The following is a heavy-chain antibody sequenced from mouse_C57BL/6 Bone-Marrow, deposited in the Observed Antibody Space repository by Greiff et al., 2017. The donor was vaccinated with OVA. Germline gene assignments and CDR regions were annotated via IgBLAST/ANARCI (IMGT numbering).Heavy chain of an antibody. J-gene: IGHJ4*01. Sequence: EVQLVESGGGLVQPGESLKLSCESNEYEFPSHDMSWVRKTPEKRLELVAAINSDGGSTYYPDTMERRFIISRDTTKKTLYLQMSSLRSEDTALYYCARPPAYYTGYYAMDYRGQGTSVTVSS. CDR1: EYEFPSHD. CDR2: INSDGGST. D-gene: IGHD2-12*01. CDR3: ARPPAYYTGYYAMDY. V-gene: IGHV5-2*01.